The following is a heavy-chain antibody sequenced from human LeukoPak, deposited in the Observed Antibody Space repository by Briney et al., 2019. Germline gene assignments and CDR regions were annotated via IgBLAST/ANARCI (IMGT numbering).Heavy chain of an antibody. CDR3: AREGGGSYYDSSGYSSRNWFDP. CDR2: INPNSGGT. Sequence: ASVKVSCKASGYTFTGYYMHWVRQAPGQGLEWMGWINPNSGGTNYAQKFQGRVTMTRDTSISTAYMELRRLRSDDTAVYYCAREGGGSYYDSSGYSSRNWFDPWGQGTLVTVSS. CDR1: GYTFTGYY. J-gene: IGHJ5*02. V-gene: IGHV1-2*02. D-gene: IGHD3-22*01.